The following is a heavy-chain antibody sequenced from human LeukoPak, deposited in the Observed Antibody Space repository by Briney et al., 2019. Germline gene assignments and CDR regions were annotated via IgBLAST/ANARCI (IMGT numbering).Heavy chain of an antibody. D-gene: IGHD3-22*01. CDR2: ISVYSDDT. J-gene: IGHJ4*02. V-gene: IGHV1-18*01. CDR3: AREGDSSGYFFRPDY. CDR1: GYTLTNYA. Sequence: ASVKVSCMASGYTLTNYAISWVRQAPGQGLEWMGWISVYSDDTKSAQNLQGRNTMTKDTSTSTTDLELRSRRSGDTAVDYWAREGDSSGYFFRPDYWGQGTLVTVSA.